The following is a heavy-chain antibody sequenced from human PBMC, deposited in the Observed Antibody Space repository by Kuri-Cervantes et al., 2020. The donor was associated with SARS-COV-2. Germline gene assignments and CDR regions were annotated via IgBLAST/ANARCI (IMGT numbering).Heavy chain of an antibody. D-gene: IGHD6-6*01. CDR1: GFTSSNAW. V-gene: IGHV3-15*01. CDR3: TTGVAARPGYYYYDMDV. CDR2: IKSKIDGGTT. J-gene: IGHJ6*02. Sequence: GGSLRLSCAASGFTSSNAWMSWVRQAPGKGLEWVGRIKSKIDGGTTEYAAPVKGRFTISRDDPNNTLYLQMNSLKTEDTAVYYCTTGVAARPGYYYYDMDVWGQGTTVTGSS.